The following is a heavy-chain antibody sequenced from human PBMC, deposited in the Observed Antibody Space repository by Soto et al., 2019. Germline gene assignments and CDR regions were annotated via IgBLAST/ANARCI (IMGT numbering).Heavy chain of an antibody. D-gene: IGHD6-6*01. Sequence: QVQLVQSGTEVKKPGASVKVSCKPSGYTFINYDINWVRQATGQGPEWMGFLTPSTGITGYARRVPGRLTLTRDTSTGTAYMELRGLKSADTAVYYCVALARWGQGSLVAVSS. V-gene: IGHV1-8*01. CDR2: LTPSTGIT. J-gene: IGHJ4*02. CDR3: VALAR. CDR1: GYTFINYD.